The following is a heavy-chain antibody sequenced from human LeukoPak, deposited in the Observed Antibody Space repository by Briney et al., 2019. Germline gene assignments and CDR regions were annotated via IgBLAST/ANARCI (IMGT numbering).Heavy chain of an antibody. J-gene: IGHJ5*02. CDR3: ARVYYGSGSYYSLNWFDP. Sequence: GGSLRLSCAASGFTFSRYWMSWVRQAPGKGLEWVSYISSSSSTIYYADSVKGRFTISRDNAKNSLYLQMNSLRAEDTAVYYCARVYYGSGSYYSLNWFDPWGQGTLVTVSS. V-gene: IGHV3-48*04. D-gene: IGHD3-10*01. CDR2: ISSSSSTI. CDR1: GFTFSRYW.